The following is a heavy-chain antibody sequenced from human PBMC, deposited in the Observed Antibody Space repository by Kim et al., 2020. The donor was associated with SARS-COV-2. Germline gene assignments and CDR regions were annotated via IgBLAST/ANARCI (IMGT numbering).Heavy chain of an antibody. V-gene: IGHV3-23*01. Sequence: GGSLRLSCAASGFTFSSYAISWVRQAPGKGLEWVSAISGSGGSTYYADSVKGRFTISRDNSKNTLYLQMNSLRAEDTAVYYGAKDRPDFFARITMVRGVENEPLYLWGQGTMVTVSS. J-gene: IGHJ3*01. CDR1: GFTFSSYA. CDR2: ISGSGGST. D-gene: IGHD3-10*01. CDR3: AKDRPDFFARITMVRGVENEPLYL.